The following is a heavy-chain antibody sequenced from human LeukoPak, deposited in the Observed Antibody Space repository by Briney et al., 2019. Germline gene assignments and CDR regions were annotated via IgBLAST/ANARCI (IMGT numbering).Heavy chain of an antibody. CDR3: ARYDSRGSGSTQLEY. J-gene: IGHJ4*02. V-gene: IGHV4-38-2*01. CDR1: GYSISIAYY. D-gene: IGHD3-3*01. CDR2: IFRGGST. Sequence: PSETLSLTCAVSGYSISIAYYWGWIRQPPGKGLEWIGRIFRGGSTSYNPSLMSRLTMSMDTSKKQFSLQLTSVTAADTAVYYCARYDSRGSGSTQLEYWGQGILVTISS.